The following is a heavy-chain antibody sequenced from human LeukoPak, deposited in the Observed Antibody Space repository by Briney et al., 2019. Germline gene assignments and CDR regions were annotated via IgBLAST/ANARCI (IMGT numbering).Heavy chain of an antibody. D-gene: IGHD1-26*01. J-gene: IGHJ4*02. CDR1: GDSISSSTYY. V-gene: IGHV4-39*01. Sequence: SETLSLTCTVSGDSISSSTYYWGWIRQPPGKGLEWIGSIHNAGSAYYNPSLKSRVSISVDTSKAHFSLKLRSATAADTAVYYCARHGGISGVGPTEDYWGQGTLVTVSS. CDR2: IHNAGSA. CDR3: ARHGGISGVGPTEDY.